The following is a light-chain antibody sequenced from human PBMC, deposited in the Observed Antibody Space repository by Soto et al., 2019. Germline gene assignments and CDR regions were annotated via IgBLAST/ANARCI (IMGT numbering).Light chain of an antibody. CDR3: ISYTGSKTLRV. V-gene: IGLV2-14*01. J-gene: IGLJ2*01. CDR2: DVS. Sequence: QSVLTQPASVSGSPGPSITISCTGTTSDVGGYNYVSWYQQHPGKAPRLIIYDVSNRPSGVSRRFSGSKSGNTAPLTISGLQAEDEAGYYWISYTGSKTLRVFGGGTKLTVL. CDR1: TSDVGGYNY.